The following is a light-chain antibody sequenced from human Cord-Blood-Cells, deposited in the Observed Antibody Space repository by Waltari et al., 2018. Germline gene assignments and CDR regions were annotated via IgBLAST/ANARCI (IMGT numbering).Light chain of an antibody. CDR1: QSVSSN. V-gene: IGKV3-15*01. Sequence: EIVMTQSPATLSVSPGERATLSSRASQSVSSNLAWYQQKPGQAPRLPIYGAATTATTIPARWSGSGSATEVTLTTSSLQSADFAAYYCQQYNNWSPWTFGQGTKVEIK. J-gene: IGKJ1*01. CDR2: GAA. CDR3: QQYNNWSPWT.